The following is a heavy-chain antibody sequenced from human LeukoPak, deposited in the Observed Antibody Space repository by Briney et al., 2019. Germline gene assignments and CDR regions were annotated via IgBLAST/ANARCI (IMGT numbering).Heavy chain of an antibody. D-gene: IGHD3-22*01. CDR1: GYTFTGYY. CDR3: ARDPYYYDSSGHYDY. J-gene: IGHJ4*02. Sequence: ASVKVSCKASGYTFTGYYMHWVRQAPGQGLEWMGWITTHSSKTNYAQKFQGRVTMTTDTSTSTAYMELRSLRSDDTAVYYCARDPYYYDSSGHYDYWGQGTLVTVSS. CDR2: ITTHSSKT. V-gene: IGHV1-18*04.